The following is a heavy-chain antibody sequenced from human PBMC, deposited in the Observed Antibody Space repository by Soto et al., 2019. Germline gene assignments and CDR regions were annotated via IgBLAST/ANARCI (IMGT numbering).Heavy chain of an antibody. CDR3: ARQGFGPLHGLVDV. CDR1: GGPMTNYY. J-gene: IGHJ6*02. D-gene: IGHD3-10*01. CDR2: MDYNGYT. Sequence: QVQLQGSGPGLVKPSETLSLTCTISGGPMTNYYCSWFRQPPGQGLEWIGYMDYNGYTSYNPSLRRRVTISLYTSKSHFSLNLRSATAADTALYYCARQGFGPLHGLVDVWGQGTTVTVSS. V-gene: IGHV4-59*08.